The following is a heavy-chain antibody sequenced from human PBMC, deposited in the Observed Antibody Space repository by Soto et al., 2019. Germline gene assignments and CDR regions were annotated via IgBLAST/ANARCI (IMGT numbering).Heavy chain of an antibody. D-gene: IGHD4-17*01. V-gene: IGHV4-39*01. CDR2: IYYRGST. CDR1: GGSISSSSYY. J-gene: IGHJ4*02. Sequence: QLQLQESGPGLVKPSETLSLTCTVSGGSISSSSYYWGWIRQPPGKGLEWIGSIYYRGSTYYNPSLKSRVTISVDTSKNQFSLKLSSVTAADTAVYYCARHLATYDYGDYAPFDYWGQGTLVTVSS. CDR3: ARHLATYDYGDYAPFDY.